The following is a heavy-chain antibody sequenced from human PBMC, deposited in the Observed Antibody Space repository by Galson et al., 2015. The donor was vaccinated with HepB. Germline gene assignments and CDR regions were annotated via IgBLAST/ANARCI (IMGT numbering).Heavy chain of an antibody. D-gene: IGHD5-12*01. Sequence: TLSLTCTVSGGSISSYYWSWIRQPPGKGLGWIGYIYYSGSTNYNPSLKSRVTISLDTAKNQFSLKLSSVTAADTAVCYCAARRGYSGYDNWGQGTLVTVSS. V-gene: IGHV4-59*01. CDR1: GGSISSYY. J-gene: IGHJ4*02. CDR2: IYYSGST. CDR3: AARRGYSGYDN.